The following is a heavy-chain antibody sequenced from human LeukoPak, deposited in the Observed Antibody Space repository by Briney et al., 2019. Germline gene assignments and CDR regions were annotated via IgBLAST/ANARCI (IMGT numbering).Heavy chain of an antibody. D-gene: IGHD3-3*01. CDR2: ISSSGSTI. CDR3: ARDLARFLP. CDR1: GSPSITST. V-gene: IGHV3-11*01. J-gene: IGHJ5*02. Sequence: GGPLSFPFPPPGSPSITSTLTWTRRAPGKGLEWVSYISSSGSTIYYADSVKGRFTISRDNAKNSLYLQMNSLRAEDTAVYYCARDLARFLPWGQGTLVTVSS.